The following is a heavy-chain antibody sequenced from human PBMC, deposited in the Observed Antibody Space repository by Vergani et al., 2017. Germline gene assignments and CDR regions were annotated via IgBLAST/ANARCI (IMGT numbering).Heavy chain of an antibody. D-gene: IGHD2-21*02. CDR1: GGNGRKGG. V-gene: IGHV3-15*01. CDR2: SKSKSDGGTT. Sequence: EGKRGEAGGGRGKEGGERRREGEGGGGNGRKGGRRGGRKEEGKGMELLGSSKSKSDGGTTDYAAPVKGRFTISRDDSKTTLYLQMNSLTTEDTAVYYCTTEGGMYCGGDCYSPDYWGQGTLVTVSS. J-gene: IGHJ4*02. CDR3: TTEGGMYCGGDCYSPDY.